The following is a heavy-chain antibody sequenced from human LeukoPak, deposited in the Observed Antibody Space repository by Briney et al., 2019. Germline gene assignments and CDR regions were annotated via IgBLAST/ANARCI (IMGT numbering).Heavy chain of an antibody. CDR1: GFSFSSSW. D-gene: IGHD3-16*01. CDR3: ARDLKGALDY. CDR2: IKQDGSDK. J-gene: IGHJ4*02. V-gene: IGHV3-7*01. Sequence: GGSLRLSCAASGFSFSSSWMAWVRQAPGKGLEWVANIKQDGSDKNYLVSVRGRFTISRDNAEDSLFLQMNSLRGDDTAVYYCARDLKGALDYWGQGTLVTVSS.